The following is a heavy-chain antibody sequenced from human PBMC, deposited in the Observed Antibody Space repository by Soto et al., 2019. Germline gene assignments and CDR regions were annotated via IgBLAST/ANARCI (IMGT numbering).Heavy chain of an antibody. CDR2: ISAYNGNT. J-gene: IGHJ5*02. CDR1: GYTFTSYG. Sequence: ASVKVSCKASGYTFTSYGISWVRQAPGQGLEWMGWISAYNGNTNYAQKLQGRVTMTTDTSTSTVYMELSGLRSEDTAMYYCARDLAYCSTPACNAWGDNWFDPWGQGTLVTVSS. CDR3: ARDLAYCSTPACNAWGDNWFDP. D-gene: IGHD2-2*01. V-gene: IGHV1-18*01.